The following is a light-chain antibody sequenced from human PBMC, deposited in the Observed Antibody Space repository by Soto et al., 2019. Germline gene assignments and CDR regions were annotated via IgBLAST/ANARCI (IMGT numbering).Light chain of an antibody. Sequence: DIQMTQSPSSLSASVGDRVTITCRASQSIISYLNWYQQKPGKAPKLRIYAASSLQSGVPSRFSGSGSGTDFTLTISSLQPEDFATYYCQQSYSTPYTFGQGTKLEIK. V-gene: IGKV1-39*01. CDR1: QSIISY. CDR3: QQSYSTPYT. CDR2: AAS. J-gene: IGKJ2*01.